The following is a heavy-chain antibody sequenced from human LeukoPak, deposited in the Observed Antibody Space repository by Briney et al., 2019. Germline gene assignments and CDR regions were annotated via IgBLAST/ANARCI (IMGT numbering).Heavy chain of an antibody. V-gene: IGHV3-9*01. CDR1: GFTLDDYA. CDR2: INWNSGGI. Sequence: GGSLRLSCAASGFTLDDYAMHWVRHAPGKGVEWVSTINWNSGGIGYAHSVKGRFTISRDNAKNSLYLHLNSLRPEDTALYYCVKDVVPVIRSGFDYWGQGTLVTVSS. CDR3: VKDVVPVIRSGFDY. D-gene: IGHD2-2*01. J-gene: IGHJ4*02.